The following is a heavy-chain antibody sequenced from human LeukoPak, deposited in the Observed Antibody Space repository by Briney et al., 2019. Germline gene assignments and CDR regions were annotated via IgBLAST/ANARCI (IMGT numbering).Heavy chain of an antibody. CDR3: SETRGGGSCSPFDY. CDR2: ISGSGGGT. V-gene: IGHV3-23*01. Sequence: GGSLRLSCEASGFTFRTYAMSWVRQAPGKELEWVSSISGSGGGTDCADSVKGRFTISRDNSRSTLYLQVNRLTAEDSAVYYFSETRGGGSCSPFDYGGQGTLVTVS. D-gene: IGHD2-15*01. J-gene: IGHJ4*02. CDR1: GFTFRTYA.